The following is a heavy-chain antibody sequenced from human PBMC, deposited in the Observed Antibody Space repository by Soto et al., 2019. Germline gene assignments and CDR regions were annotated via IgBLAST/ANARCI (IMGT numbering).Heavy chain of an antibody. V-gene: IGHV1-46*01. CDR3: AVFWSGYYTGSYYYYGMDV. D-gene: IGHD3-3*01. CDR2: INPSGGST. J-gene: IGHJ6*02. CDR1: GYTFTSYY. Sequence: ASVKVSCKASGYTFTSYYMHWVRQAPGQGLEWMGIINPSGGSTSYAQKFQGRVTMTRDTSTSTVYMELSSLRSEDTAVYYCAVFWSGYYTGSYYYYGMDVWGQGTTVTVSS.